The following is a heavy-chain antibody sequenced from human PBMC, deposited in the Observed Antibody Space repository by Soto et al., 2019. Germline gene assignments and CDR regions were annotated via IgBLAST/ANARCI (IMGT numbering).Heavy chain of an antibody. Sequence: GGSLRLSCAASGFTFSSYAMSWVRQAPGKGLEWVSAISGSCGSTYYADSVKGRFTISRDNSKNTLYLQMNSLRAEDTAVYYCAKGEYYDFWSGYHTDYYYYGMDVWGQGTTVTVSS. J-gene: IGHJ6*02. CDR2: ISGSCGST. CDR3: AKGEYYDFWSGYHTDYYYYGMDV. V-gene: IGHV3-23*01. CDR1: GFTFSSYA. D-gene: IGHD3-3*01.